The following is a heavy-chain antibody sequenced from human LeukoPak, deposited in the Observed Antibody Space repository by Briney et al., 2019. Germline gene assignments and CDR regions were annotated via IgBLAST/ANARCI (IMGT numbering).Heavy chain of an antibody. CDR1: GFTFDDYA. V-gene: IGHV3-9*01. Sequence: PGRSPRLSCAASGFTFDDYAMHWVRQAPGKGLEWVSGISWNSGSIGYADSVKGRFTISRDNAKNSLYLQMNSLRAEDTALYYCAKDIGGGNYRLPDYWGQGTLVTVSS. CDR2: ISWNSGSI. CDR3: AKDIGGGNYRLPDY. D-gene: IGHD4/OR15-4a*01. J-gene: IGHJ4*02.